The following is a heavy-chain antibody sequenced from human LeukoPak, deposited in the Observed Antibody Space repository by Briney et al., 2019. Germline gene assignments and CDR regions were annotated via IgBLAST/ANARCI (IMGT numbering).Heavy chain of an antibody. CDR1: GGSISSYY. Sequence: SETLSLTCTVSGGSISSYYWSWIRQPPGKGLEWIGYIYYSGSTDYNPSLKSRVTISVDTSKNQFSLKLSSVTAADTAVYYCAGPSSSWYTPFDPWGQGTLVTVSS. CDR3: AGPSSSWYTPFDP. V-gene: IGHV4-59*08. J-gene: IGHJ5*02. D-gene: IGHD6-13*01. CDR2: IYYSGST.